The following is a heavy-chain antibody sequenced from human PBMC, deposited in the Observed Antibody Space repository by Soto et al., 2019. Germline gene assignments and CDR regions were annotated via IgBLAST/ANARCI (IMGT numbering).Heavy chain of an antibody. CDR3: ATYRKFFQI. CDR2: IYNSGST. V-gene: IGHV4-30-2*01. Sequence: LSHTSDHSGRSISVRKYSLPWIRQPPGKGLEWIGFIYNSGSTYYNSSLKSRVTISVDSSKNHFFLNLTSVTAADTAVYDCATYRKFFQIWGQGKKV. J-gene: IGHJ3*02. CDR1: GRSISVRKYS.